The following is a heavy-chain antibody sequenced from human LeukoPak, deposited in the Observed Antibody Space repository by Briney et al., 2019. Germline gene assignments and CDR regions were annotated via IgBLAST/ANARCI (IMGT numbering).Heavy chain of an antibody. CDR3: ARAYRPLAYCGGDCYWFDP. CDR2: IIPTFGTA. V-gene: IGHV1-69*06. J-gene: IGHJ5*02. D-gene: IGHD2-21*02. Sequence: ASVKVSCKASGGTFSSYAISWVRQAPGQGLEWMGGIIPTFGTANYAQKFQGRVTITADKSTSTAYMELSSLRSEDTAVYYCARAYRPLAYCGGDCYWFDPWGQGTLVTVSS. CDR1: GGTFSSYA.